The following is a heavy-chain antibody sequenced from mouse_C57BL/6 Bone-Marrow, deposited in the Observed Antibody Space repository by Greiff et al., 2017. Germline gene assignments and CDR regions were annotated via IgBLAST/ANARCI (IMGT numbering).Heavy chain of an antibody. CDR3: TTGLGPTPLFDY. Sequence: VQLQQSGAELVRPGASVKLSCTASGFNIKDYYMHWVKQRPEQGLEWIGRIDPEDGDTEYAPKFQGKATMTADTSSNTAYLQLSSLTSEDTAVYYCTTGLGPTPLFDYWGQGTTLTVSS. CDR1: GFNIKDYY. J-gene: IGHJ2*01. D-gene: IGHD2-2*01. V-gene: IGHV14-1*01. CDR2: IDPEDGDT.